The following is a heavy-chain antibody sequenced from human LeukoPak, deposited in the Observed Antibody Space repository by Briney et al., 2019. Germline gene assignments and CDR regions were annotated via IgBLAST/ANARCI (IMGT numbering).Heavy chain of an antibody. CDR3: ARELPGYSSGWFDY. J-gene: IGHJ4*02. D-gene: IGHD6-19*01. Sequence: PSETLSLTCAVSGHSISSGYYWGWIRQPPGKGLEWIGSIYHSGSTYYNPSLKSRVTISVDTSKNQFSLKLSSVTAADTAVYYCARELPGYSSGWFDYWGQGTLVTVSS. CDR1: GHSISSGYY. V-gene: IGHV4-38-2*02. CDR2: IYHSGST.